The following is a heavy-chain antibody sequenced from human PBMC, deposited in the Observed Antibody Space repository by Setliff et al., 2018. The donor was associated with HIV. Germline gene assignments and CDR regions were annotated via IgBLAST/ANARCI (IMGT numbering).Heavy chain of an antibody. CDR2: FYYDERADSGNT. CDR3: ARGGGITWRSYSFDY. V-gene: IGHV4-39*07. Sequence: SETLSLTCSVSGGSISGDSYYWGWIRQSPGKGLEWVGTFYYDERADSGNTFYNPSLKSRVTVSVDTSKKQFSLRLSSVSAADTALYYCARGGGITWRSYSFDYWGHGTLVTVSS. CDR1: GGSISGDSYY. D-gene: IGHD3-10*01. J-gene: IGHJ4*01.